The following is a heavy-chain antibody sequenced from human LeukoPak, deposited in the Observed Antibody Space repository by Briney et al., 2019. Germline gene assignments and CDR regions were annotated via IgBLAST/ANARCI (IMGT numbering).Heavy chain of an antibody. CDR3: ARDLTVTTDDVVRGAFDI. V-gene: IGHV1-2*02. J-gene: IGHJ3*02. CDR2: INPNSGGT. CDR1: GYTFTGYY. Sequence: GASVKVSCKASGYTFTGYYMHWVRQAPGQGLEWMGWINPNSGGTNYAQKFQGRVTMTRDTSISTAYMELSRLRSDDTAVYYCARDLTVTTDDVVRGAFDIWGQGTMVTVSS. D-gene: IGHD4-17*01.